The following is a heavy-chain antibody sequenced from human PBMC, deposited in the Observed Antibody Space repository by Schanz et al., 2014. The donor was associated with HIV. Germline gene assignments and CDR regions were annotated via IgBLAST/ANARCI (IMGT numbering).Heavy chain of an antibody. CDR1: GFTFSSYA. Sequence: VQLVESGGGVVQPGRSLRLSCAASGFTFSSYAMSWVRQAPGKGLEWVSSISSSSSYIYYADSVKGRFTISRDNANNSLYLQMNSLSAADTAVYFCARARFGDWGQGTLVTVSS. CDR3: ARARFGD. D-gene: IGHD3-3*01. CDR2: ISSSSSYI. V-gene: IGHV3-21*04. J-gene: IGHJ4*03.